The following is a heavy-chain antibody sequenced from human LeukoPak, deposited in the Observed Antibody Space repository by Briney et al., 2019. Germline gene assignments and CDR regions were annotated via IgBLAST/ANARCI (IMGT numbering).Heavy chain of an antibody. D-gene: IGHD4-23*01. CDR3: ARDLRDTVGPFDY. J-gene: IGHJ4*02. CDR1: GFTFSSYA. CDR2: INWNGGST. V-gene: IGHV3-20*04. Sequence: GGSLRLSCAVSGFTFSSYAMSWVRRAPGKGLEWVSGINWNGGSTGYADSVKGRFTISRDNAKNSLYLQMNSLRAEDTALYYCARDLRDTVGPFDYWGQGTLVTVSS.